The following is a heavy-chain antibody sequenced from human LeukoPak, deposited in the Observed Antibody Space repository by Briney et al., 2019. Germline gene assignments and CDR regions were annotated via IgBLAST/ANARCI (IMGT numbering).Heavy chain of an antibody. J-gene: IGHJ4*02. Sequence: SETLSLTCTVSGGSISSYYWSWIRQPPGKGLEWIGYIYYSGSTNYNPSLKSRVTISVDTSKNQFSLKLSSVTAADTAVYYCARELVPHYDFWSGSREFDYWGQGTLVTVSS. CDR3: ARELVPHYDFWSGSREFDY. D-gene: IGHD3-3*01. V-gene: IGHV4-59*12. CDR1: GGSISSYY. CDR2: IYYSGST.